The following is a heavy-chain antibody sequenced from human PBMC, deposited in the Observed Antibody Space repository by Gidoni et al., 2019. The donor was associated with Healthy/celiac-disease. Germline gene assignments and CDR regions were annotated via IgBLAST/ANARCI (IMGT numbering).Heavy chain of an antibody. V-gene: IGHV1-69*04. D-gene: IGHD5-18*01. CDR2: VIPSLGIE. J-gene: IGHJ4*02. CDR3: ARAQSTKYSYGYSADY. CDR1: GGPFRTYA. Sequence: QVQLVQSGAEVKKPGSSVTVSCKASGGPFRTYAISWVRHAPGQGLAWMGRVIPSLGIENDTQKCQGRVTITEDKSTSTAYMELSSLRSEDTAVYYCARAQSTKYSYGYSADYWGQGTLVTVSS.